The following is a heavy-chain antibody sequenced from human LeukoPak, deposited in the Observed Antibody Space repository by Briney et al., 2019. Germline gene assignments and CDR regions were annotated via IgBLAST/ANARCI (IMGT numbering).Heavy chain of an antibody. J-gene: IGHJ4*02. CDR2: IYHSGST. Sequence: SETLSLTCAVSGGSISSSNWWSWVRQPPGKGLEWIGEIYHSGSTNYNPSLKSRVTMSVDTSKNQFSLKLSSVTAADTAVYYCARDVVAAAGSFDYWGQGTQVTVSS. D-gene: IGHD6-13*01. V-gene: IGHV4-4*02. CDR1: GGSISSSNW. CDR3: ARDVVAAAGSFDY.